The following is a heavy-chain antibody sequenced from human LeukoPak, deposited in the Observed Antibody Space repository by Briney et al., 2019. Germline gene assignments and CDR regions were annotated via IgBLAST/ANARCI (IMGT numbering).Heavy chain of an antibody. Sequence: SETLSLTCAVYGVSFSSYYWSWIRQPPGKGLEWIWEINHSGSTNYYPSLKSRVTISVDTSKNQFSLHLSSVTAADTAVYYCARCRYFDWLLSHNWFDPWGQGTLVTVSS. CDR2: INHSGST. V-gene: IGHV4-34*01. CDR3: ARCRYFDWLLSHNWFDP. D-gene: IGHD3-9*01. J-gene: IGHJ5*02. CDR1: GVSFSSYY.